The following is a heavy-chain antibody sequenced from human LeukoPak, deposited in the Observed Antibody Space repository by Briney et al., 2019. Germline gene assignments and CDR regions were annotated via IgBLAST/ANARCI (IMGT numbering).Heavy chain of an antibody. J-gene: IGHJ4*02. V-gene: IGHV3-48*03. Sequence: GGSLRVSCADSGFSFSSYEMNWVRQAPGKGLEWISYISSSGSITFYADSEKGRFTISRDNARNSLYLQMNSLRAEDTAVYYCASTRSTSDWYTRGFEYWGQGTLVTVSS. CDR1: GFSFSSYE. CDR2: ISSSGSIT. CDR3: ASTRSTSDWYTRGFEY. D-gene: IGHD6-19*01.